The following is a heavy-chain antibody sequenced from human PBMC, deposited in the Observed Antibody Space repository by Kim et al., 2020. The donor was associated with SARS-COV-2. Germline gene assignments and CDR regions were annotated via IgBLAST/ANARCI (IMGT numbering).Heavy chain of an antibody. CDR2: IYYSGST. Sequence: SETLSLTCTVSGGSISSGGYYWSWIRQHPGKGLEWIGYIYYSGSTYYNPSLKSLVTISVDTSKNQFSLKLSSVTAADTAVYYCAREGGEQQLAYFDYWGQGTLVTVSS. J-gene: IGHJ4*02. V-gene: IGHV4-31*01. D-gene: IGHD6-13*01. CDR3: AREGGEQQLAYFDY. CDR1: GGSISSGGYY.